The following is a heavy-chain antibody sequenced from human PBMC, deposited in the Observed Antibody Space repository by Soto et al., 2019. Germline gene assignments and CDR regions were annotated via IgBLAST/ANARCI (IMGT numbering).Heavy chain of an antibody. V-gene: IGHV3-30*18. CDR1: GFTFSSYC. CDR3: AKDLYPLAGPYYYYGMDV. CDR2: ISYDGSNK. Sequence: GGSLILSWASSGFTFSSYCMHWVRQAPGKGLEWVAVISYDGSNKYYADSVKGRFTISRDNSKNTLYLQMNSLRAEDMAVYYCAKDLYPLAGPYYYYGMDVWGQGTTVKVSS. J-gene: IGHJ6*02. D-gene: IGHD6-19*01.